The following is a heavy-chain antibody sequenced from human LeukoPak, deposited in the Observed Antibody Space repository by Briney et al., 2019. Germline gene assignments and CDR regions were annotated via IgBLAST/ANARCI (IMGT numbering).Heavy chain of an antibody. D-gene: IGHD5-24*01. Sequence: GASVKVSCKASGYTFTGYYMHWVRQAPGQGLEWMGWINPNSSGTNYAQKFQGRVTMTRDTSISTAHMELSRLRSDDTAVYYCARMATAYDAFDIWGQGTMVTVSS. CDR3: ARMATAYDAFDI. CDR1: GYTFTGYY. V-gene: IGHV1-2*02. J-gene: IGHJ3*02. CDR2: INPNSSGT.